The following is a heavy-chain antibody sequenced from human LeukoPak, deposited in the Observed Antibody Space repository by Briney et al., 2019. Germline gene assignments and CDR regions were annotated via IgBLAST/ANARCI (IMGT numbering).Heavy chain of an antibody. D-gene: IGHD3-10*01. Sequence: PSETLSLTCTVSGGSISSHYWSWIRQPPGKGLEWIRYIYYTGSTNYNPSLKSRVTISVDTSKNQFSLTLNSVTAADTAVYYCARGGSSGSYYKTFDSWGQGTLVTVSS. CDR2: IYYTGST. V-gene: IGHV4-59*11. CDR3: ARGGSSGSYYKTFDS. J-gene: IGHJ4*02. CDR1: GGSISSHY.